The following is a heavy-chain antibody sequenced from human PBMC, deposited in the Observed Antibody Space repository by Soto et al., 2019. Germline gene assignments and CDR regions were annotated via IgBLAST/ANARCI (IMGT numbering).Heavy chain of an antibody. V-gene: IGHV3-30-3*01. D-gene: IGHD6-13*01. CDR1: GFTFSSYA. CDR2: ISYDGSNK. J-gene: IGHJ5*02. Sequence: QVQLVESGGGVVQPGRSLRLSCAASGFTFSSYAMHWVRQAPGKGLEWVAVISYDGSNKYYADSVKGRFTISRDNSKNTLYLQMNRLRAEDTAVYYCARDRIAAAVHRYNWFDPWGQGTLVTVSS. CDR3: ARDRIAAAVHRYNWFDP.